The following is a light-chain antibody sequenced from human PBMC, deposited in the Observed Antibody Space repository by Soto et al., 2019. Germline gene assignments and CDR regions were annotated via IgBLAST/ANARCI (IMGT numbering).Light chain of an antibody. V-gene: IGKV3-15*01. CDR1: QSVSSN. CDR3: QQYHKWPLT. CDR2: GAS. J-gene: IGKJ4*01. Sequence: EIVMTQSPATLSVSPGERATLSCRASQSVSSNLAWYQQKPGQSPRLLIYGASTRATGIPARFSGSGSGTEFILTISSLQYEHFAVYYCQQYHKWPLTFGGGTKVDIK.